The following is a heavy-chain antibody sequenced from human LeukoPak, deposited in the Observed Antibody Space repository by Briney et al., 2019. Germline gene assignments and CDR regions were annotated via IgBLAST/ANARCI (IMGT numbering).Heavy chain of an antibody. CDR2: IYYSGST. CDR3: ARGYGHDFEY. V-gene: IGHV4-39*01. CDR1: GGSISSSSYY. J-gene: IGHJ4*02. D-gene: IGHD1-1*01. Sequence: PSETLSLTCTVSGGSISSSSYYWGWIRQPPGKGLEWIGSIYYSGSTYYNPSLKSRVTISVDTSKNQFSLQLNSVTPGDTAVYYCARGYGHDFEYWGQGTLVTVSS.